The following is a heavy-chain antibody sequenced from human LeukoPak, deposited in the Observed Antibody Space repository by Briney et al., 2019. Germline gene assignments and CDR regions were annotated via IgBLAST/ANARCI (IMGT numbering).Heavy chain of an antibody. D-gene: IGHD5-18*01. J-gene: IGHJ4*02. V-gene: IGHV1-69*13. Sequence: GASEKVSCKASGGTFSSYAISWVRQAPGQGLEWMGGIIPIFGTANYAQKFQGRVTITADESTSTAYMELSSLRSEDTAVYYCARDHSYGLDYWGQGTLVTVSS. CDR2: IIPIFGTA. CDR3: ARDHSYGLDY. CDR1: GGTFSSYA.